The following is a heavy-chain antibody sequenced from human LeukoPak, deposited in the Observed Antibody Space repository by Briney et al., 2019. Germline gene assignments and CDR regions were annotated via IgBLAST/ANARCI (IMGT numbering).Heavy chain of an antibody. CDR3: AKDPLVAAAGPNWFDP. D-gene: IGHD6-13*01. CDR2: LSGSGGDT. V-gene: IGHV3-23*01. CDR1: VFTLSSYA. Sequence: PGGSLRLSCAASVFTLSSYAVSWVRQAPGKGLEWGSTLSGSGGDTYYADSVKGRFTISRDNSKNTVYLQMNSLRAEDTAVYYCAKDPLVAAAGPNWFDPWGQGTLVTVSS. J-gene: IGHJ5*02.